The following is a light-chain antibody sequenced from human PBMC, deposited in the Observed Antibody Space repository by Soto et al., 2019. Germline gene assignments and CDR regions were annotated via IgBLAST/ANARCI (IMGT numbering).Light chain of an antibody. Sequence: EIVLTQSPGTLSLSPGERATLSCRTSQSVSNTYLAWYQQKPGQAPRLLIYGASSRAAGIPDRFSGGGSGTDFTLTISRLEPEDFAVYYCQQYGTSPPVSAFGQGTKLEIK. J-gene: IGKJ2*01. V-gene: IGKV3-20*01. CDR1: QSVSNTY. CDR3: QQYGTSPPVSA. CDR2: GAS.